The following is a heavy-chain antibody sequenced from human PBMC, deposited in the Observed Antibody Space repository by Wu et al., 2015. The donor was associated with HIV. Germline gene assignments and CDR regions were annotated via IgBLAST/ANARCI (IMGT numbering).Heavy chain of an antibody. Sequence: QVLLEQSGPVLTKPGTSVKLSCETSGYAFSQYSIHWVRQAPGQGLEWMGWISPHTGDTKYAQGLQGRATLTIDTSTATGYMELRSLGSDDTAVYYCVRSYMTTVLSPFEHWGQGTLVTVSS. CDR2: ISPHTGDT. CDR1: GYAFSQYS. J-gene: IGHJ4*02. D-gene: IGHD4-23*01. CDR3: VRSYMTTVLSPFEH. V-gene: IGHV1-18*04.